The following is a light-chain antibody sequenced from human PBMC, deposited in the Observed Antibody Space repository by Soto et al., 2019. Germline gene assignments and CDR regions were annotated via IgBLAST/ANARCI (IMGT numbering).Light chain of an antibody. CDR2: EVH. CDR1: ISDIGGYNY. V-gene: IGLV2-14*01. CDR3: SSYTNTTSYLL. J-gene: IGLJ2*01. Sequence: QSALTQPASVSGTPGQSITISCTGSISDIGGYNYVSWYQQFPGKAPRLIIFEVHDRPSGVSDRFSASKSGNTASLTISGLQAEDEADYYCSSYTNTTSYLLFGGGTNLTV.